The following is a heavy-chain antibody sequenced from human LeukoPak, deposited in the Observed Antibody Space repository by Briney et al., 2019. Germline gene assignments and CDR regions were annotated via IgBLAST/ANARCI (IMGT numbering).Heavy chain of an antibody. Sequence: GGSLRLSCAASGFTFSSYAMSWVRQAPGKGLEWVSAISGSGGSTYYADSVKGRFTISRDNSKNTLYLQMNSLRAEDTAVYYCARNLRPGYCSSTSCLPSGYWGQGTLVTVSS. J-gene: IGHJ4*02. CDR2: ISGSGGST. CDR3: ARNLRPGYCSSTSCLPSGY. V-gene: IGHV3-23*01. D-gene: IGHD2-2*01. CDR1: GFTFSSYA.